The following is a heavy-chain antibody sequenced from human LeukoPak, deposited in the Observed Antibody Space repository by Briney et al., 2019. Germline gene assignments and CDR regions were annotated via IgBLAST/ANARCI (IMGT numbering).Heavy chain of an antibody. Sequence: ASVKVSCKVSGYTLVDISIHWMRQAPGKGLEWMGGFDPEGGETIYAQKFQGRVTMTEDTSTDTAYMELSSLRSEDTAVYYCATASVAIITAGSGFDPWGQGTLVTVSS. J-gene: IGHJ5*02. CDR3: ATASVAIITAGSGFDP. CDR2: FDPEGGET. V-gene: IGHV1-24*01. D-gene: IGHD3-10*01. CDR1: GYTLVDIS.